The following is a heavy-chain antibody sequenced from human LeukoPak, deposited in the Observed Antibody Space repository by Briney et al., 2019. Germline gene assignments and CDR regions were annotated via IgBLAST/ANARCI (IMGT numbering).Heavy chain of an antibody. CDR1: GYTFTSYG. D-gene: IGHD3-22*01. J-gene: IGHJ4*02. CDR2: IIPIFATA. V-gene: IGHV1-69*13. CDR3: ARGPITTRSHFDY. Sequence: ASVKVSCKASGYTFTSYGISWVRQAPGQGLEWMGGIIPIFATANYAQKFQGRVTITADESTSTAYMELSSLRSEDTAVYYCARGPITTRSHFDYRGQGTLVTVSS.